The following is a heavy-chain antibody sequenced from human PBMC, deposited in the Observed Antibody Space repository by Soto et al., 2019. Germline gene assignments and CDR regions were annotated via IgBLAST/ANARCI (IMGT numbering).Heavy chain of an antibody. CDR3: ATAEKDCSSTSCYIAGYYYYGMDV. V-gene: IGHV3-7*01. D-gene: IGHD2-2*02. J-gene: IGHJ6*02. CDR2: IKQDGSEK. CDR1: GFTFSSYW. Sequence: GGSLRLSCAASGFTFSSYWMSWVRQAPGKGLEWVANIKQDGSEKYYVDSVKGRFTTSRDNAENSLYLQMNSLRAEDTAVYYCATAEKDCSSTSCYIAGYYYYGMDVWGQGTTVTVSS.